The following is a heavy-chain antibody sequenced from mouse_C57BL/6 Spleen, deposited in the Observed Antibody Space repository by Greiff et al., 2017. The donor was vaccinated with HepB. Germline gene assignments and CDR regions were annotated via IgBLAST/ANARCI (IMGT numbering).Heavy chain of an antibody. V-gene: IGHV5-16*01. Sequence: EVQLVESEGGLVQPGSSMKLSCTASGFTFSDYYMAWVRQVPEKGLEWVANINYDGSSTYYLDSLKSRFIISRDNAKNILYLQMSSLKSEDTATYYCARVAYYSIDYWGQGTTLTVSS. CDR3: ARVAYYSIDY. CDR1: GFTFSDYY. D-gene: IGHD2-5*01. J-gene: IGHJ2*01. CDR2: INYDGSST.